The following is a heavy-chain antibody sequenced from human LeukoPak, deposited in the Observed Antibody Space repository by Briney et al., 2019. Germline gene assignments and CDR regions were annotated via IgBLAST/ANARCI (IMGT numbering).Heavy chain of an antibody. D-gene: IGHD3-22*01. CDR2: IYYSGSP. V-gene: IGHV4-59*01. CDR1: GGSISASY. Sequence: PSETLSLTCTVSGGSISASYWSWIRQPPGKGLEWIWYIYYSGSPNYNPSLKSRVAISVDTSKKQFSLKLTSVTAADTAVYYCATRPARGSGPYYPYFDYWGQGTLVTVSS. CDR3: ATRPARGSGPYYPYFDY. J-gene: IGHJ4*02.